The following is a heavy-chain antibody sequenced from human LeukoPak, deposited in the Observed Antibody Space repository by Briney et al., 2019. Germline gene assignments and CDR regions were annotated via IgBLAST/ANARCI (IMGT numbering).Heavy chain of an antibody. CDR3: ARLTAFMFGEFGFDY. Sequence: SETLSLTCAVYGGSFSGYYWSWIRQPPGKGLEWIGEINHSGSTNYNPSLKSRVTISVDTSKNQFSLRLSSVTAADTAVYYCARLTAFMFGEFGFDYWGQGTLVTVSS. CDR1: GGSFSGYY. D-gene: IGHD3-10*02. CDR2: INHSGST. J-gene: IGHJ4*02. V-gene: IGHV4-34*01.